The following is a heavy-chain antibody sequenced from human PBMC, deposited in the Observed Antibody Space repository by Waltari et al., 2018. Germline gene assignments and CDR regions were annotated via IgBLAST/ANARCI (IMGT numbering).Heavy chain of an antibody. CDR3: AKVGVHSGGALGD. CDR2: INSDGSST. Sequence: EVQLLESGGGLVQPGGSLRLSCAASGFHFSSDAMSWVHPAPEKGLEWVCVINSDGSSTYYADSVKGRFTISRDNSKNTLYLQMNSLRAEDTAVYYCAKVGVHSGGALGDWGQGTLVTVSS. J-gene: IGHJ4*02. CDR1: GFHFSSDA. V-gene: IGHV3-23*03. D-gene: IGHD6-19*01.